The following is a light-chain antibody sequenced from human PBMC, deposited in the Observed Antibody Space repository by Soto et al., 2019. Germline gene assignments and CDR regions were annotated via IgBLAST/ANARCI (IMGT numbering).Light chain of an antibody. CDR1: QSISSW. J-gene: IGKJ5*01. Sequence: DIQMTQSPSTLSASVGDRVTITCRASQSISSWLAWYQQKPGKAPKLLIYKASSLESGVPSRFSGSGSGTEFTLTISSLQPEDFAIYYCLQANRVPLSFGQGTRLEI. CDR3: LQANRVPLS. V-gene: IGKV1-5*03. CDR2: KAS.